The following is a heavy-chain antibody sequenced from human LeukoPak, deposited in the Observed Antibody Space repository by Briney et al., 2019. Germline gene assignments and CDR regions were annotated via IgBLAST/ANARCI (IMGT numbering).Heavy chain of an antibody. J-gene: IGHJ3*02. D-gene: IGHD5-18*01. V-gene: IGHV4-59*08. CDR3: ASTGYSYAVNEIHAFDI. CDR2: IYYSGST. CDR1: GGSISSYY. Sequence: SETLSLTCTVSGGSISSYYWSWIRQPPGKGLEWIGYIYYSGSTNYNPSLKSRVTISVDTSKNQFSLKLSSVTAADTAVYYCASTGYSYAVNEIHAFDIWGQGTMVTVSS.